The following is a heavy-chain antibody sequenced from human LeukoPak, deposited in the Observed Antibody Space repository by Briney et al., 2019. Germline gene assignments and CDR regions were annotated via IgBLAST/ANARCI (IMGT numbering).Heavy chain of an antibody. D-gene: IGHD6-19*01. CDR2: ISSDGSST. J-gene: IGHJ4*02. CDR3: ARALAVAGTGGHY. Sequence: GGSLRLSCAASGFTVSSNYMSWVRQAPGKGLVWVSRISSDGSSTSYADSVKGRFTISRDNAKNTLYLQMNSLRAEDTAVYYCARALAVAGTGGHYWGQGTLVTVSP. V-gene: IGHV3-74*01. CDR1: GFTVSSNY.